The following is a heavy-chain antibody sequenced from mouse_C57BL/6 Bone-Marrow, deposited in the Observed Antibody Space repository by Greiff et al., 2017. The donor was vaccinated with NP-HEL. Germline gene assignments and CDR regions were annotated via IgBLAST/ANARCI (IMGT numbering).Heavy chain of an antibody. CDR3: AREGWEAY. J-gene: IGHJ3*01. V-gene: IGHV1-81*01. D-gene: IGHD4-1*01. Sequence: VQRVESGAELARPGASVKLSCKASGYTFTSYGISWVKQRTGQGLEWIGEIYPRSGNTYYNEKFKGKATLTADKSSSTAYMELRSLTSEDSAVYFCAREGWEAYWGQGTLVTVSA. CDR1: GYTFTSYG. CDR2: IYPRSGNT.